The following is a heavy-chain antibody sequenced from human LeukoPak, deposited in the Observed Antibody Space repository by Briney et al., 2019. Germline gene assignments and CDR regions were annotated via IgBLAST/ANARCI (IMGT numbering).Heavy chain of an antibody. CDR3: ARGGYCTNGVCYGWFDP. CDR2: IKQDGSEK. CDR1: GFTFSSYW. Sequence: GGSLRLSCAASGFTFSSYWMGWVRQAPGKGLEWVANIKQDGSEKYYVDSVKGRFTISRDNAKNSLYLQMNSLRAEDTAVYYCARGGYCTNGVCYGWFDPWGQGTLVTVSS. J-gene: IGHJ5*02. D-gene: IGHD2-8*01. V-gene: IGHV3-7*01.